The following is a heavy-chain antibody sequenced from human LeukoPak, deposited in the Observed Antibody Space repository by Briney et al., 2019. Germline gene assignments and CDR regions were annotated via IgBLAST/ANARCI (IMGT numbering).Heavy chain of an antibody. D-gene: IGHD3-16*01. CDR1: GFTFSAYW. CDR2: INSDGSNT. J-gene: IGHJ3*02. Sequence: GGSLRLSCAASGFTFSAYWIHWVRQVPGKGLVWVSRINSDGSNTIYADSVKGRFTISRDNAENTVYLQMNSLRAEDTAVYHCARDVVLSGTDAFDIRGQGTMVTVSS. CDR3: ARDVVLSGTDAFDI. V-gene: IGHV3-74*01.